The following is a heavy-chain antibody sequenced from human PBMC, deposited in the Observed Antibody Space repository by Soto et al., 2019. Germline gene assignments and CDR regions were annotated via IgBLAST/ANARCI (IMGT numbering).Heavy chain of an antibody. CDR3: ARILYRSSWYVGWFDS. Sequence: SETLSLTCAVSGGSISSGGYSWSWIRQPPGKGLEWIGYIYHSGSTYYNPSLKSRVTISVDRSKNQFSLKLSSVTAADTAVYYCARILYRSSWYVGWFDSGAQEPLVPVSS. CDR2: IYHSGST. D-gene: IGHD6-13*01. V-gene: IGHV4-30-2*01. CDR1: GGSISSGGYS. J-gene: IGHJ5*01.